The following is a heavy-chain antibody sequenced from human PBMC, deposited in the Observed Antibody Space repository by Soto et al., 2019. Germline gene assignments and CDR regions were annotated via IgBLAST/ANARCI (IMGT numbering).Heavy chain of an antibody. CDR1: GGSFSGYY. D-gene: IGHD2-15*01. V-gene: IGHV4-34*01. CDR2: INHSGST. J-gene: IGHJ6*03. Sequence: SETLSLTCAVYGGSFSGYYWSWIRQPPGKGLEWIGEINHSGSTNYNPSIKSRVTISVDTSKNQFSLKLSSVTAADTAVYYCARGGGYCSGGSCYARFYYYYYMDVWGKGTTVTVSS. CDR3: ARGGGYCSGGSCYARFYYYYYMDV.